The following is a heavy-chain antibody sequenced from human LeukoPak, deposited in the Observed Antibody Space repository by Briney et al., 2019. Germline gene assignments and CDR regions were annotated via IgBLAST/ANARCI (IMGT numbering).Heavy chain of an antibody. CDR1: GYTFTSYY. Sequence: ALVKVSCKASGYTFTSYYMHWVRQAPGQGLEWMGIINPSGGSTSYAQKFQGRVTMTRDTSTSTVYMELSSLRSEDTAVYYCASLPYYYDSSGLEFDYWGQGTLVTVSS. J-gene: IGHJ4*02. D-gene: IGHD3-22*01. CDR2: INPSGGST. CDR3: ASLPYYYDSSGLEFDY. V-gene: IGHV1-46*01.